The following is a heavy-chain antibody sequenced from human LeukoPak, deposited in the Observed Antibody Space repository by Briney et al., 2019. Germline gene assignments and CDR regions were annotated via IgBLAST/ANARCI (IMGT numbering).Heavy chain of an antibody. D-gene: IGHD2-15*01. Sequence: SETLSLTCTVSGDSISSHYWGWIRQPPGKGLEWIGDIHYSGSTNYNPSLKSRVTMSVDTSKNQFSLKLSSVTAADTAVYYCARGRYCSADICSGGDAFDIWGQGTMVTVSS. CDR1: GDSISSHY. V-gene: IGHV4-59*11. CDR3: ARGRYCSADICSGGDAFDI. J-gene: IGHJ3*02. CDR2: IHYSGST.